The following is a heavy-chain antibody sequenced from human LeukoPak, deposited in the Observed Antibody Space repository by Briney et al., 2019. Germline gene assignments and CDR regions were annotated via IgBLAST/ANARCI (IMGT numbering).Heavy chain of an antibody. CDR3: ARDRNDILTGAETDVDY. V-gene: IGHV1-18*01. CDR1: GYTFISYG. CDR2: ISAYNGNT. D-gene: IGHD3-9*01. Sequence: ASVKVSCKASGYTFISYGISWVRQAPGQGLEWMGWISAYNGNTNYAQKLQGRVTMTTDTSTSTAYMELRSLRSDDTAVYYCARDRNDILTGAETDVDYWGQGTLVTVSS. J-gene: IGHJ4*02.